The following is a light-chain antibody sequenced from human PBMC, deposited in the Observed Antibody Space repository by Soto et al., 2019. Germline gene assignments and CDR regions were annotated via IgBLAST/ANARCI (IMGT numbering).Light chain of an antibody. J-gene: IGKJ1*01. CDR2: AAS. CDR3: LQNYKYPRT. V-gene: IGKV1-6*01. CDR1: QGIRSA. Sequence: AILWTQSPSTLSASVGDRVPISCRASQGIRSALGWYQQKPGRAPKVLSSAASSLQSGVPSRFSGSGSGTDFTLTSSSLQPEEFATYYCLQNYKYPRTFGQGTKVDIK.